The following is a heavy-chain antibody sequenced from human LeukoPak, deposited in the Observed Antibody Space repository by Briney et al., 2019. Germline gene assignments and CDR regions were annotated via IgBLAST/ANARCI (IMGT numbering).Heavy chain of an antibody. Sequence: GESLKISCKGSGYSFTSYWIGWVRPMPGKGLEWMGIIYPGDSDTRYSPSFQGQVTISADKSISTAYLQWSSLKASDTAMYYCAVKTGTTPYYYGMDVWGQGTTVTVSS. CDR3: AVKTGTTPYYYGMDV. CDR1: GYSFTSYW. CDR2: IYPGDSDT. D-gene: IGHD1-7*01. V-gene: IGHV5-51*01. J-gene: IGHJ6*02.